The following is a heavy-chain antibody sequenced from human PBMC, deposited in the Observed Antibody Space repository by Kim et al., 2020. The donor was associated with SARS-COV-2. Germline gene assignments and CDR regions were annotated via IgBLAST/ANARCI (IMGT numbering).Heavy chain of an antibody. CDR1: GYTFTKYG. CDR2: VNAGNGDT. CDR3: ARPSFCADGICSYYDY. J-gene: IGHJ4*02. V-gene: IGHV1-3*01. D-gene: IGHD2-8*01. Sequence: ASVKVSCKASGYTFTKYGVHWVRQAPGQSLEWMGCVNAGNGDTHYSPKFQDRVTITRDTSATTAYMELSSLRSEDTAVYYCARPSFCADGICSYYDYWGQGTLVTVSS.